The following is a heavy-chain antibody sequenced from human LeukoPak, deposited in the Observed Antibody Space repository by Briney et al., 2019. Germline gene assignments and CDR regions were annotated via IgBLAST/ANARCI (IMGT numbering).Heavy chain of an antibody. J-gene: IGHJ2*01. D-gene: IGHD3-16*01. CDR1: GGSISSGDYY. CDR2: IYYSGST. CDR3: ARVPPWGDYWYFDL. V-gene: IGHV4-30-4*02. Sequence: SETLSLTCTVSGGSISSGDYYWSWIRQPPGTGLEWIGYIYYSGSTYYNPSLKSRVTISVDTSKNQFSLKLSSVTAADTAVYYCARVPPWGDYWYFDLWGRGTLVTVSS.